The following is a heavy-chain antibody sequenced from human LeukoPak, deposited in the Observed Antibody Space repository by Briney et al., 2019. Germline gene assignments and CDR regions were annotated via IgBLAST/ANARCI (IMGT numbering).Heavy chain of an antibody. J-gene: IGHJ4*02. CDR3: ARDRHKYNYDGSGYPPY. V-gene: IGHV1-8*01. CDR1: GYTFTSYD. D-gene: IGHD3-22*01. Sequence: ASVKVSCKASGYTFTSYDINWVRQATGQGLEWMGWMNPNSGNTGYAQKFQGRVTMTRNTSISTAYMELSSLRSEDTAVYYCARDRHKYNYDGSGYPPYWGQGTLVTVSS. CDR2: MNPNSGNT.